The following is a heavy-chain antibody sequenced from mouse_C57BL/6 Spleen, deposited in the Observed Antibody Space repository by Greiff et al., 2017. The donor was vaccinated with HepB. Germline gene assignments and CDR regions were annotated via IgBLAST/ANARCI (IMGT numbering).Heavy chain of an antibody. D-gene: IGHD1-1*01. V-gene: IGHV1-55*01. J-gene: IGHJ2*01. Sequence: QVQLQQPGAELVKPGASVKMSCKASGYTFTSYWITWVKQRPGQGLEWIGDIYPGSGSTNYNEKFKSKATLTVDTSSSTACMQLSSLTSEDSAVYYCARWVYYYGSSYGYWGQGTTVTVSS. CDR3: ARWVYYYGSSYGY. CDR1: GYTFTSYW. CDR2: IYPGSGST.